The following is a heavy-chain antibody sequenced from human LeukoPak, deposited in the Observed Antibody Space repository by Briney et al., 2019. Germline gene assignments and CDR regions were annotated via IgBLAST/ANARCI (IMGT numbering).Heavy chain of an antibody. CDR1: GFTFSSYS. CDR3: ARQWLING. CDR2: ISGSGGST. Sequence: GGSLRLSCAASGFTFSSYSVNWVRQAPGKGLEWVSAISGSGGSTYYADSVKGRFTISRDNSKNTLYLQMNSLRAEDTAVYYCARQWLINGWGQGILVTVSS. D-gene: IGHD6-19*01. J-gene: IGHJ4*02. V-gene: IGHV3-23*01.